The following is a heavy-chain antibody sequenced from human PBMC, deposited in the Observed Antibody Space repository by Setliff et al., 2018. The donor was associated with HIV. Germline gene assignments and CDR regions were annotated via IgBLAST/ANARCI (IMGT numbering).Heavy chain of an antibody. CDR2: IRGKTDGGTT. CDR3: ARGQRDSSIAVAGPFDY. V-gene: IGHV3-15*01. D-gene: IGHD6-19*01. J-gene: IGHJ4*02. Sequence: GGSLRLSCVASGFTFSNAKMSWVRQAPGKGLEWVGLIRGKTDGGTTDYASPVKGRFTISRDDSKNTLYLQMNSLRAEDTAVYYCARGQRDSSIAVAGPFDYWGQGTLVTVSS. CDR1: GFTFSNAK.